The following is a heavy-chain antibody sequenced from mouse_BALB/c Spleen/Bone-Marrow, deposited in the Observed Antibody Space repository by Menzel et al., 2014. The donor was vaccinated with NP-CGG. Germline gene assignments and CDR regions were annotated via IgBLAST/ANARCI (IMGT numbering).Heavy chain of an antibody. CDR2: INPNNGGT. D-gene: IGHD4-1*01. Sequence: EVQLQQSGPELVKPGASVKIPCKASGYTFTDYNMGWVKQSHGKSLEWIGDINPNNGGTIYNQKYKGKATLTVDKSSSTAYMELRSLTSEDTAVYYCAAGTWFAYWGLGTLVTVSA. CDR3: AAGTWFAY. V-gene: IGHV1-18*01. CDR1: GYTFTDYN. J-gene: IGHJ3*01.